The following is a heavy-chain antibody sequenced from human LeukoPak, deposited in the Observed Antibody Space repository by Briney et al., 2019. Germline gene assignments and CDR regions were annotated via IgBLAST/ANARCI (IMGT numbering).Heavy chain of an antibody. CDR3: ARAAYGDYQDY. J-gene: IGHJ4*02. D-gene: IGHD4-17*01. Sequence: GGSLRLSCAASGFTVSSNYMSWVRQAQGKGLEWVSVIYSGGSTYYADSVKGRFTISRDNSKNTLYLQMNSLRAEDTAVYYCARAAYGDYQDYWGQGTLVTVSS. CDR1: GFTVSSNY. CDR2: IYSGGST. V-gene: IGHV3-66*01.